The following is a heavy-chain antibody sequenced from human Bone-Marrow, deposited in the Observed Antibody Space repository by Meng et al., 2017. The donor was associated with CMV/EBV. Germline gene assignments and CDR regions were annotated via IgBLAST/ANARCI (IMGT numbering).Heavy chain of an antibody. CDR2: IIPILGIA. D-gene: IGHD6-13*01. Sequence: SVKVSCKASGGTFSSYTISWVRQAPGQGLEWMGRIIPILGIANYAQKFQGRVTITADKSTSTAYMELSSLRSEDTAVYYCAREQQLDKNRFDPWGQGTLVTVSS. V-gene: IGHV1-69*04. CDR1: GGTFSSYT. CDR3: AREQQLDKNRFDP. J-gene: IGHJ5*02.